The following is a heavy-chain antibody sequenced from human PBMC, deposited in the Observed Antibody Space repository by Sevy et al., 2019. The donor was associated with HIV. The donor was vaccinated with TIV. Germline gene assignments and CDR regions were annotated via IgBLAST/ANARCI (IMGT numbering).Heavy chain of an antibody. J-gene: IGHJ6*02. Sequence: GGSLRLSCAASGFTFSSYWMSWVRQAPGKGLEWVANIKQDGSEKYYVDSVKGRFTISRDNAKNSLYLQMNSLRAEDTAVYYCARRDPVFDYYYGMDVWGQGTTVTVSS. D-gene: IGHD1-20*01. CDR2: IKQDGSEK. V-gene: IGHV3-7*01. CDR3: ARRDPVFDYYYGMDV. CDR1: GFTFSSYW.